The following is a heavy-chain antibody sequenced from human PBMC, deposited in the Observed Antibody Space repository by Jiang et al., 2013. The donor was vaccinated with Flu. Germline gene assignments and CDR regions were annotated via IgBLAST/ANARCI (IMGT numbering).Heavy chain of an antibody. V-gene: IGHV1-3*01. J-gene: IGHJ4*02. CDR3: VRDYCSGGSCYVGY. CDR2: INVNKGDT. D-gene: IGHD2-15*01. Sequence: GAEVKKPGASVKVPARLLDTPSLVMLCIGCARPPDQGLEWLGWINVNKGDTKYSQNFQARVTITRDTSASTAYMELSSLRSEDTAVYYCVRDYCSGGSCYVGYWGQGTLVTVSS. CDR1: DTPSLVML.